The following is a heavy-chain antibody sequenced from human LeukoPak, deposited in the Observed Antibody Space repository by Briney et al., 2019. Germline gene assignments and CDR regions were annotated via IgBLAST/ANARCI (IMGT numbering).Heavy chain of an antibody. CDR2: IKQDGSEK. D-gene: IGHD6-6*01. J-gene: IGHJ4*02. CDR1: GFTFSSYW. CDR3: ATTRYSSSRDY. V-gene: IGHV3-7*05. Sequence: GGSLRLSCAASGFTFSSYWMSWVRQAPGKGLEWVANIKQDGSEKYYVDSVKGRFTISRDNAKNSLYLQMNSLRAEDTAVYYCATTRYSSSRDYWGQGTLVTVSS.